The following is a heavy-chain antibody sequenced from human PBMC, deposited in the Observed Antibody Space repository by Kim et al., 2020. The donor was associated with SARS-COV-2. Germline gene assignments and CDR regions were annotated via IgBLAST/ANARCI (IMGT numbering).Heavy chain of an antibody. D-gene: IGHD5-12*01. CDR3: ARRSGQGGYDPKDAFDI. Sequence: LKSRVTISVDTSKNQFSLKLSSVTAADTAVYYCARRSGQGGYDPKDAFDIWGQGTMVTVSS. V-gene: IGHV4-39*01. J-gene: IGHJ3*02.